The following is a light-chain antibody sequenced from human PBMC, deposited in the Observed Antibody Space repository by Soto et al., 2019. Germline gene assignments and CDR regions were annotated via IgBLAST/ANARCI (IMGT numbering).Light chain of an antibody. V-gene: IGKV3-15*01. J-gene: IGKJ3*01. CDR2: GAS. CDR1: QSVSSN. Sequence: EIVMTQSPATLSVSPGERATLSCRASQSVSSNLAWYQQKPGQAPRLLIYGASTRATGIPARFSGSGSGTEFTLTISSLQSEDFAVYYWQQYNNWPPFTCGPGTKVDIK. CDR3: QQYNNWPPFT.